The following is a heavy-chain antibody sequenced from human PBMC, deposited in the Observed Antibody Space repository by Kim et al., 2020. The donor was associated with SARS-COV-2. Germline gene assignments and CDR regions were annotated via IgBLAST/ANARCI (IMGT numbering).Heavy chain of an antibody. D-gene: IGHD3-22*01. CDR3: ARQAYYYDSSGYMDV. J-gene: IGHJ6*02. Sequence: PSFQGQVTISADKSISTAYLQWSSLKASDTAMYYCARQAYYYDSSGYMDVWGQGTTVTVSS. V-gene: IGHV5-51*01.